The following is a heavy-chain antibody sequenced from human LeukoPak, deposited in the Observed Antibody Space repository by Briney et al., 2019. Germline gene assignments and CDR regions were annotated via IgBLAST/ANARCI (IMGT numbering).Heavy chain of an antibody. Sequence: SETLSLTCTVSGDSISSSGYYWGWIRQPPGKGLEWIGNIYYSESTCYNPSLKSRVTISVDTSKNQFSLKLSSVTAADTAVYYCARGGIGRSGYDPRNYYYYMDVWGKGTTVTVSS. CDR2: IYYSEST. J-gene: IGHJ6*03. CDR1: GDSISSSGYY. CDR3: ARGGIGRSGYDPRNYYYYMDV. D-gene: IGHD5-12*01. V-gene: IGHV4-39*07.